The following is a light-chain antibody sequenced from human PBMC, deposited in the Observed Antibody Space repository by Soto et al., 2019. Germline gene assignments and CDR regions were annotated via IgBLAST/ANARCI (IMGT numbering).Light chain of an antibody. CDR1: SSNIGAGYD. Sequence: QSVLTQPPSVSGAPGQRVTISCTGSSSNIGAGYDVHWYQQLPGTAPKLLIYGNSNRPSGVPDRFSGSKSGTSAPLAITGLQAEDVADYYCQSYDSSLRGWVFGGGTKLTVL. CDR3: QSYDSSLRGWV. J-gene: IGLJ3*02. V-gene: IGLV1-40*01. CDR2: GNS.